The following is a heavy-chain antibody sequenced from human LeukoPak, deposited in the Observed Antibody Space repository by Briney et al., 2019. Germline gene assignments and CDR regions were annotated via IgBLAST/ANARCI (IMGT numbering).Heavy chain of an antibody. Sequence: GGSLRLPCAASGFTFSTYTMNWVRQAPGKGLEWISYISSSSASIKYADSVKGRFTISRDNAKNSLSLQMNSLRAEDTALYYCARDRWTAMKDWGRGTLVTVSS. CDR1: GFTFSTYT. V-gene: IGHV3-48*01. J-gene: IGHJ4*02. CDR3: ARDRWTAMKD. D-gene: IGHD5-18*01. CDR2: ISSSSASI.